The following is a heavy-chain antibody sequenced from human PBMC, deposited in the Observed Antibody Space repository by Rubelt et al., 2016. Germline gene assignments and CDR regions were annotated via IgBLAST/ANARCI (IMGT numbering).Heavy chain of an antibody. CDR1: GFTFSSYS. D-gene: IGHD2-15*01. CDR3: ARVGYCIGGCYPFDL. J-gene: IGHJ4*02. CDR2: ISSSSSTI. Sequence: EVQLVESGGGLVQPGGSLRLSCAASGFTFSSYSMNWVRQAPGKGLEWVSYISSSSSTIYYADSVKGRFTISRDNAKNSLYLQMNSLRDEDTAGYYCARVGYCIGGCYPFDLWGQGTLVTVSS. V-gene: IGHV3-48*02.